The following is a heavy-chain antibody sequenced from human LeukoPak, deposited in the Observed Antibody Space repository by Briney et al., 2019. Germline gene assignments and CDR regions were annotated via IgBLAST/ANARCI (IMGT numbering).Heavy chain of an antibody. CDR2: IWYDGSNK. CDR3: ARDGRWLQFLDY. J-gene: IGHJ4*02. D-gene: IGHD5-24*01. Sequence: GGSLRLSCAASGFTFSSYGMHWVRQAPGKGLEWVAVIWYDGSNKYYADSVKGRFTISRDNSKNTLYLQMNSLRAEDTAVYYCARDGRWLQFLDYWGQETLVAVSS. V-gene: IGHV3-33*01. CDR1: GFTFSSYG.